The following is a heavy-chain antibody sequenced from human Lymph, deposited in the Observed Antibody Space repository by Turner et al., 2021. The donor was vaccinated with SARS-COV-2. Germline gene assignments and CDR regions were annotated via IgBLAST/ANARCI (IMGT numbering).Heavy chain of an antibody. Sequence: QVQLVESGGGVVQPGRSLGLSCAASGFTFSSYAMHWVRQAPGKGLEWVAFISYDGSDKYYADSVKGRFTFSRDNSKNTLYLQMNSLRAEDTAVYYCARDRDSSGWVDYWGQGTLVTVSS. CDR2: ISYDGSDK. V-gene: IGHV3-30*04. D-gene: IGHD3-22*01. CDR3: ARDRDSSGWVDY. J-gene: IGHJ4*02. CDR1: GFTFSSYA.